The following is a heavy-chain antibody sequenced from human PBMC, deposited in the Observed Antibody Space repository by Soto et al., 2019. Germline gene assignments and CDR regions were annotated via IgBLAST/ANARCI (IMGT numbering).Heavy chain of an antibody. D-gene: IGHD3-9*01. Sequence: EVQLVESGGGLVKPGGSLRLSCAASGFTFSSYSMNWVRQAPGKGLEWVSSISSSSSYTYYADSVKGRFTISRDIPKNSLYLQMNSLRAEDTAVYYCARDYDILTGYFGGPEYFQHWGQGTLVTVSS. CDR1: GFTFSSYS. CDR3: ARDYDILTGYFGGPEYFQH. CDR2: ISSSSSYT. J-gene: IGHJ1*01. V-gene: IGHV3-21*01.